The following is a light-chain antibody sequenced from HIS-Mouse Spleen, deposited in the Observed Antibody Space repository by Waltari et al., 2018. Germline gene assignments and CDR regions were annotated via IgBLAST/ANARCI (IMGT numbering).Light chain of an antibody. CDR1: SSDVGGYNY. CDR3: SSYTSSSTPYV. J-gene: IGLJ1*01. Sequence: QSALTQPASVSGSPGQSITISCPGTSSDVGGYNYVPWYQQHPGKAPKLMIYDVSNRPPGVSNRCSGSKSGNTAALTISGVQAEDEADYYCSSYTSSSTPYVFGTGTKVTVL. V-gene: IGLV2-14*01. CDR2: DVS.